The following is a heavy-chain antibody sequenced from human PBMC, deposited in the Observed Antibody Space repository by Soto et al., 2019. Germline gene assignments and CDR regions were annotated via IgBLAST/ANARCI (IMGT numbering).Heavy chain of an antibody. Sequence: PGGSLRLSCAASGFTFSSYGMHWVRQAPGKGLEWVAVISYDGSNKYYADSVKGRFTISRDNSKNTLYLQMNSLRAEDTTVYYCAKDSGVSHPCSLDYWGQGTLVTVSS. CDR2: ISYDGSNK. CDR1: GFTFSSYG. D-gene: IGHD2-15*01. V-gene: IGHV3-30*18. CDR3: AKDSGVSHPCSLDY. J-gene: IGHJ4*02.